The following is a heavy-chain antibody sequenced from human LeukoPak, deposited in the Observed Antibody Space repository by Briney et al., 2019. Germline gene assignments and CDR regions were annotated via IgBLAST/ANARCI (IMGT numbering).Heavy chain of an antibody. Sequence: KPSGTLSLTCAVSGGSISSSNWWSWVRPPPGKGLEWIGEIYHSGSTNYNPSLKSRVTISVDTSKNQFPLKLSSVTAADTAVYYCARGHGYSGYDYYFDYWGQGTLVTVSS. V-gene: IGHV4-4*02. CDR2: IYHSGST. CDR1: GGSISSSNW. CDR3: ARGHGYSGYDYYFDY. D-gene: IGHD5-12*01. J-gene: IGHJ4*02.